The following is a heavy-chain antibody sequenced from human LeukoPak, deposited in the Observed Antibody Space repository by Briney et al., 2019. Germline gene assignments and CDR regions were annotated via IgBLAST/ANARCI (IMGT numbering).Heavy chain of an antibody. V-gene: IGHV1-2*02. D-gene: IGHD3-22*01. CDR1: GYTFAGYY. CDR2: INPNSGGT. J-gene: IGHJ4*02. CDR3: ARGYDSSGYYPG. Sequence: ASVKVSCKASGYTFAGYYMHWVRQAPGQGLEWMGWINPNSGGTNYAQKFQGRVTMTRDTSISTAYMELGRLRSDDTAVYYCARGYDSSGYYPGWGQGTLVTVSS.